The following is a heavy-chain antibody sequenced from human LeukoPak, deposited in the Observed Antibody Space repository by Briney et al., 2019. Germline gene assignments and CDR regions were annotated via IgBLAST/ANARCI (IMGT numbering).Heavy chain of an antibody. V-gene: IGHV1-69*13. CDR2: IIPIFGTA. Sequence: SVKGSCKASGGTFSSYAISWVRQAPGQGLEWMGGIIPIFGTANYAQKFQGRVTITADESTSTAYMELSSLRSEDTAVYYCAGGGYGSGSYFDYYYGMDVWGKGTTVTVSS. J-gene: IGHJ6*04. CDR3: AGGGYGSGSYFDYYYGMDV. D-gene: IGHD3-10*01. CDR1: GGTFSSYA.